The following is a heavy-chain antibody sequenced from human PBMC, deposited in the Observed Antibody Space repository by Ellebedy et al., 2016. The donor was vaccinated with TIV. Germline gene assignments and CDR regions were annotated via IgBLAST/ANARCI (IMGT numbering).Heavy chain of an antibody. Sequence: GGSLRLSCAASGFTFSSYGMHWVRQAPGKGLEWVAVISYDGGNKYYPDSVKGRFTISRDNAKNSLYLQMNSLRGEDTAVYYCARGFAGSSGWYFFYDWGQGTLVTVSS. CDR3: ARGFAGSSGWYFFYD. CDR1: GFTFSSYG. CDR2: ISYDGGNK. J-gene: IGHJ4*02. D-gene: IGHD6-19*01. V-gene: IGHV3-30*12.